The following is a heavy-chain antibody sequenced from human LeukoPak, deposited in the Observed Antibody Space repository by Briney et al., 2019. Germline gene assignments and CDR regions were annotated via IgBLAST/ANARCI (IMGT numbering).Heavy chain of an antibody. Sequence: GGSLRLSCAASGFTFSSYGIHWVRQAPGKGLEWVAVIWYDGSNKYYADSVKGRFTISRDNSKNTLYLQMNSLRAEDTAVYYCARDTAVEKFDYWGQGTLVTVSS. CDR2: IWYDGSNK. D-gene: IGHD6-19*01. V-gene: IGHV3-33*01. J-gene: IGHJ4*02. CDR1: GFTFSSYG. CDR3: ARDTAVEKFDY.